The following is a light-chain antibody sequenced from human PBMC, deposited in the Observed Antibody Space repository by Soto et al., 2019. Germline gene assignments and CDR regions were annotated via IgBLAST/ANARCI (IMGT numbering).Light chain of an antibody. Sequence: QSALTQPASVSGSPGQSITISCTGTSSDVGGYNYVSWYQQHPGKVPKLIIYDVTNRPSGASDRFFDSKSGNTASLTISGLQAEDEADYYCSSYTSSRTLVFGGGTKLTVL. CDR3: SSYTSSRTLV. V-gene: IGLV2-14*03. J-gene: IGLJ2*01. CDR1: SSDVGGYNY. CDR2: DVT.